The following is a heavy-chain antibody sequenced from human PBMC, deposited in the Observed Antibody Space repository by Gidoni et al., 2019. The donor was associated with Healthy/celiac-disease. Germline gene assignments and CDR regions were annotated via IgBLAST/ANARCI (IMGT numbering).Heavy chain of an antibody. D-gene: IGHD6-13*01. J-gene: IGHJ5*02. CDR2: ISYDGSNK. V-gene: IGHV3-30*04. CDR3: ARVKLGKQQLVRGDFGWFDP. CDR1: GFTFSSYA. Sequence: QVQLVESGGGVVQPGRSLRLSCAASGFTFSSYAMHWVRQAPGKGLEWVAVISYDGSNKYYADSVKGRFTISRDNSKNTLYLQMNSLRAEDTAVFYCARVKLGKQQLVRGDFGWFDPWGQGTLVTVSS.